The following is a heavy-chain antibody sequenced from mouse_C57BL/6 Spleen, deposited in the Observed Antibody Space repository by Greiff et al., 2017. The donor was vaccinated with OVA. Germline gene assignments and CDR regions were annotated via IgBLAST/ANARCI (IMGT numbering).Heavy chain of an antibody. CDR1: GYTFTDYN. V-gene: IGHV1-22*01. Sequence: VQLQQSGPELVKPGASVKMSCKASGYTFTDYNMHWVKQSHGKSLEWIGYINPNNGGTSYNQKFKGKATLTVNKSSSTAYMELRSLTSEDSAVYYCARGGIYYDYYFDYWGQGTTLTVSS. CDR2: INPNNGGT. J-gene: IGHJ2*01. D-gene: IGHD2-4*01. CDR3: ARGGIYYDYYFDY.